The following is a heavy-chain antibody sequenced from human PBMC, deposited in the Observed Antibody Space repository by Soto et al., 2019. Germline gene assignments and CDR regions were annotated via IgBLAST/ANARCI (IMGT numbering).Heavy chain of an antibody. CDR1: GFTFSTYE. J-gene: IGHJ5*02. CDR3: SRLHAMGFDP. D-gene: IGHD2-2*01. CDR2: ISSSGSSI. Sequence: QPGGSLRLSCAASGFTFSTYEMNWVRQAPGKGLEWVSYISSSGSSIYYADSVKGRFTISRDNAKNSLYLQMNSLRAVDTAVYYCSRLHAMGFDPWGEGTLVTVSS. V-gene: IGHV3-48*03.